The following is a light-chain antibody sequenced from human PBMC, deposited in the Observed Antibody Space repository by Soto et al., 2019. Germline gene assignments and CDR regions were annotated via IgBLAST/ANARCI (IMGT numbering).Light chain of an antibody. CDR2: EAS. CDR3: QQYRT. CDR1: QSVSSSS. V-gene: IGKV3-20*01. J-gene: IGKJ1*01. Sequence: EIWLTQSPGTLSLSPGERATLSCRASQSVSSSSLAWYQQNPGQAPRLLIYEASSRATGIPDRFSGSGSGTDFTLTIRRLEHEDFAVYYCQQYRTFGHGTKVDIK.